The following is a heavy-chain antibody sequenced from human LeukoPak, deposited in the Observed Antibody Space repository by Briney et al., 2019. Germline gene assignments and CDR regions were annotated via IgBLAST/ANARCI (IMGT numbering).Heavy chain of an antibody. Sequence: ASVRVSCKASGYTFTGYYMHWVRQAPGQGLEWMGWINPDTGGTNYAQKFQGGVTMTRDTSISTAYMELSALRSDDTAVYYCARGPGMGAIPHFGYWGQGTPVTVSS. CDR2: INPDTGGT. CDR3: ARGPGMGAIPHFGY. J-gene: IGHJ4*02. V-gene: IGHV1-2*02. CDR1: GYTFTGYY. D-gene: IGHD2-21*01.